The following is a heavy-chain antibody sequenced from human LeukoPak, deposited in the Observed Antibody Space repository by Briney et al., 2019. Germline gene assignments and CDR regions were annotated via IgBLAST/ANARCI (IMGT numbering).Heavy chain of an antibody. J-gene: IGHJ4*02. D-gene: IGHD3-10*01. CDR3: ARDAGNYDSGTSRFDY. Sequence: GGSLRLSCAASGFTFSSYGMHWVRQAPGQGLEWVAVISYDGSKKYYADSVKGRFTISRDNSKNTLFLQMNSLRAEDTALYYCARDAGNYDSGTSRFDYWGQGTLVTLSS. CDR1: GFTFSSYG. CDR2: ISYDGSKK. V-gene: IGHV3-30*12.